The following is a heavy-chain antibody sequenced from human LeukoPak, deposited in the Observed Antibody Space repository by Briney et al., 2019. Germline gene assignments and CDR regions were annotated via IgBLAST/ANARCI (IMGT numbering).Heavy chain of an antibody. CDR1: GYTFTSYG. V-gene: IGHV1-18*01. D-gene: IGHD3-9*01. CDR3: ARGGRHHYDILTGYYVY. CDR2: ISVYNGNT. Sequence: GASVKVSCKASGYTFTSYGISWVRQAPGQGLEWMGWISVYNGNTNYAQKLQGRVTMTTDTSTSTAYMELRSLRSDDTAVYYCARGGRHHYDILTGYYVYWGQGTLVTVSS. J-gene: IGHJ4*02.